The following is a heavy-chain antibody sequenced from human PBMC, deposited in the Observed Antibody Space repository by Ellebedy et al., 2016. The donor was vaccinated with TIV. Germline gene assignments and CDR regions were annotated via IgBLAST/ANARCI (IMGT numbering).Heavy chain of an antibody. CDR3: ARGMHV. CDR2: IKPDGSEK. Sequence: GGSLRLSCEASGFRFSSYWMSWVRQAPGKGLEWVANIKPDGSEKYYVDSVKGRFTISRDNAKNSGYLQMNSLRAEDTAVYYCARGMHVWGKGTTVTVSS. V-gene: IGHV3-7*01. J-gene: IGHJ6*04. CDR1: GFRFSSYW.